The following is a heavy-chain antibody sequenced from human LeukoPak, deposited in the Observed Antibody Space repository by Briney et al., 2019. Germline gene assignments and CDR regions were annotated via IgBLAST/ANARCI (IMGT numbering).Heavy chain of an antibody. CDR1: GFTFDDYA. V-gene: IGHV3-9*01. J-gene: IGHJ4*02. D-gene: IGHD3-22*01. Sequence: GGSLRLSCAASGFTFDDYAMPWVRQAPGKGLEWVSGISWNSGSIGYADSVKGRFTISRDNAKNSLYLQMNSLRAEDTALYYCAKVSYDSSGPIDYWGQGTLVTVSS. CDR2: ISWNSGSI. CDR3: AKVSYDSSGPIDY.